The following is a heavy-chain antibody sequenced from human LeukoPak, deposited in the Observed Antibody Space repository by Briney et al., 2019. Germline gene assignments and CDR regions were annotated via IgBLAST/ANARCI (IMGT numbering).Heavy chain of an antibody. CDR1: GGSFSGYY. J-gene: IGHJ4*02. Sequence: SETLSLTCGVYGGSFSGYYWNWIHQSPGKGLEWIGEINHSGNTNYNPSLKSRVTISVDTSKNQFSLKLSSVTAADTAVYYCARDITGSFDYWGQGNLVTVSS. V-gene: IGHV4-34*01. CDR2: INHSGNT. D-gene: IGHD1-14*01. CDR3: ARDITGSFDY.